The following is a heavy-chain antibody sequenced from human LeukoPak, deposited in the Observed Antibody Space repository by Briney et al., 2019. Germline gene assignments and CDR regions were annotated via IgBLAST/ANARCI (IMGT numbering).Heavy chain of an antibody. CDR3: ARWRELSRGMDV. D-gene: IGHD3-16*02. V-gene: IGHV3-30*04. J-gene: IGHJ6*04. Sequence: GRSLRLSCAASGFTFSSYAMHWVRQAPGKGLEWVAVISYDGSNKYYADSVKGRFTISRDNSKNTLYLQMNSLRAEDTAVYHCARWRELSRGMDVWGKGTTVAVSS. CDR2: ISYDGSNK. CDR1: GFTFSSYA.